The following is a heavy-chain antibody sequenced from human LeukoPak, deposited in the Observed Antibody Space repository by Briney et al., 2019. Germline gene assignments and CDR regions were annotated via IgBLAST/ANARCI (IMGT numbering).Heavy chain of an antibody. V-gene: IGHV1-2*06. CDR2: INPNGGRT. D-gene: IGHD5-24*01. J-gene: IGHJ4*02. CDR1: GYTFTDYY. Sequence: ASVKVSCKASGYTFTDYYIHLVRQAPGQGLEWMGRINPNGGRTNYVQKFQGRVTMTRDTSISTAYMELNKLRSDDTAMYYCARGKRWLQLPDYFDYWGRGTLVTVSS. CDR3: ARGKRWLQLPDYFDY.